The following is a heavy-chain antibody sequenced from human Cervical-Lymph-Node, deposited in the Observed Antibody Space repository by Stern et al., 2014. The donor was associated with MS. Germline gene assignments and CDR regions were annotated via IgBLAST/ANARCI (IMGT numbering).Heavy chain of an antibody. V-gene: IGHV2-5*02. J-gene: IGHJ4*02. Sequence: QVTLRESGPTLVKPTQTLTLTCTFSGFSLSTSGVGVGWIRQPPGKALEWLAFIYWDDSKRYSPSLKNRLTITKDTSKTQVVLTMNNMDPVDTATFYCATHAPGVVPAALDYWGQGTLVTVS. CDR3: ATHAPGVVPAALDY. CDR1: GFSLSTSGVG. D-gene: IGHD2-2*01. CDR2: IYWDDSK.